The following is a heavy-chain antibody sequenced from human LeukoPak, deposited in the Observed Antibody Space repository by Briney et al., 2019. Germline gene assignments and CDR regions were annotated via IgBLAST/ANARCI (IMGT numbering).Heavy chain of an antibody. CDR1: GFTFSSYE. CDR3: ARGYINSPLDY. Sequence: GGSLRLSCAASGFTFSSYEMNWVRQPPGKGLEWVSYISTSGGTIYYADSVKGRFTISRDNAKNSLYLQMNSLRAEDTAVYYCARGYINSPLDYWGQGTPVTVSS. J-gene: IGHJ4*02. V-gene: IGHV3-48*03. CDR2: ISTSGGTI. D-gene: IGHD4-11*01.